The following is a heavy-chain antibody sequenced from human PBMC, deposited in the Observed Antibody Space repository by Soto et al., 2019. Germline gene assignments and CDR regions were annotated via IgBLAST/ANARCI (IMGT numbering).Heavy chain of an antibody. CDR3: ARRSAAAGTGNYYYGMDV. CDR1: GYSFTSYW. V-gene: IGHV5-51*01. CDR2: IYPGDSDT. D-gene: IGHD6-13*01. J-gene: IGHJ6*02. Sequence: PGESLKISCKGSGYSFTSYWIGWVRQMPGKGLEWMGIIYPGDSDTRYSPSFQGQVTISADKSISTAYLQWSSLKASDTAMYYCARRSAAAGTGNYYYGMDVWGQGTTVTVSS.